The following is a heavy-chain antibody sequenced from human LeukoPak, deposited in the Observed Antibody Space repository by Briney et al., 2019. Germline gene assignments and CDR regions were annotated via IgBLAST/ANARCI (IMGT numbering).Heavy chain of an antibody. D-gene: IGHD3-22*01. Sequence: PSQTLSLTCTVSGGSISSGGYYWSWIRQPPGKGLEWIGYIYHSGSTYYNPSLKSRVTISVDRSKNQFSLKLSSVTAADTAVYYCASASYYYDSSGYYKGDYWGQGTLVTVSS. CDR1: GGSISSGGYY. CDR2: IYHSGST. V-gene: IGHV4-30-2*01. J-gene: IGHJ4*02. CDR3: ASASYYYDSSGYYKGDY.